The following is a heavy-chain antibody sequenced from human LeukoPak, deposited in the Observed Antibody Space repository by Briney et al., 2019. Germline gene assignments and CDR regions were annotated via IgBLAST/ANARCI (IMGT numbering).Heavy chain of an antibody. J-gene: IGHJ4*02. Sequence: ASVKVSRKASGYTFIGYYIHWVRQAPGQGLEWMGWINPNSGVTNYAQKFQGRVSMTRDTSISTTYMELTRLQSDDTAVYFCARGHTIRAFDYWGQGTLVTVSS. CDR1: GYTFIGYY. V-gene: IGHV1-2*02. CDR3: ARGHTIRAFDY. D-gene: IGHD2-2*01. CDR2: INPNSGVT.